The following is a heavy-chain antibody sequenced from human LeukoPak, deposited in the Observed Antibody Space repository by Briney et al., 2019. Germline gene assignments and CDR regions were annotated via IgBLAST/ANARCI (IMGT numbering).Heavy chain of an antibody. CDR2: IDPKNSDT. J-gene: IGHJ4*02. V-gene: IGHV5-10-1*01. CDR1: GXSFTSYW. D-gene: IGHD6-19*01. Sequence: GESLKISFKGSGXSFTSYWISWVRQMPGEGIEWMGRIDPKNSDTVYSPSFQGHVTISADMSIDTAYLQWSGLRASDTGMYYCARHALGGSGWYYFDYWGLGILVTVSS. CDR3: ARHALGGSGWYYFDY.